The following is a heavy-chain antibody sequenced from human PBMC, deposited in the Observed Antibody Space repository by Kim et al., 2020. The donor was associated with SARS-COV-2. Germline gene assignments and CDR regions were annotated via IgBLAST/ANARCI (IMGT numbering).Heavy chain of an antibody. CDR2: IDPSDSYT. J-gene: IGHJ6*02. V-gene: IGHV5-10-1*01. Sequence: GESLKISCKGSGYSFTSYWISWVRQMPGKGLEWMGRIDPSDSYTNYSPSFQGHVTISADKSISTAYLQWSSLKASDTAMYYWAREFVNSSGWYSGQYYYYGMDVWGQGTTVTVSS. CDR3: AREFVNSSGWYSGQYYYYGMDV. D-gene: IGHD6-19*01. CDR1: GYSFTSYW.